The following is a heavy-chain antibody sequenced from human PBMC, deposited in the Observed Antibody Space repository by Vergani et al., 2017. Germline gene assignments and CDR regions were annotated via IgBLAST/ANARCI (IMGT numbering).Heavy chain of an antibody. CDR3: TRTPPFDP. J-gene: IGHJ5*02. D-gene: IGHD2-2*01. CDR1: GFTFSGSA. CDR2: IRSKANSYAT. V-gene: IGHV3-73*01. Sequence: EVQLVESGGGLVQPGGSLKLSCAASGFTFSGSAMHWVRQASGKGLEWVGRIRSKANSYATAYAASVKGRFTISRDDSKNTAYLQMNSLKTEDTAVYYCTRTPPFDPWGQGTLVTVSS.